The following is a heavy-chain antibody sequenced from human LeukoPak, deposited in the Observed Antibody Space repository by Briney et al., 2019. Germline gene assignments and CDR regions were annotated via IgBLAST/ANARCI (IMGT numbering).Heavy chain of an antibody. CDR2: INHSGST. CDR3: ARIFTESHPATNYFDY. J-gene: IGHJ4*02. Sequence: SETLSLTCAVYGGSFSGYYWSWIRQPPGKGLEWIGEINHSGSTNYNPSLKSRVTISVDTSKNQFPMKLSSVTAADTAVYYCARIFTESHPATNYFDYWGQGTLVTVSS. CDR1: GGSFSGYY. D-gene: IGHD1/OR15-1a*01. V-gene: IGHV4-34*01.